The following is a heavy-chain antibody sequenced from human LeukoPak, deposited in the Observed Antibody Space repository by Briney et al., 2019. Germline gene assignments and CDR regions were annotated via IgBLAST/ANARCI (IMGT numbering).Heavy chain of an antibody. CDR2: IYHSGST. CDR3: ASRRGYSYGRTLDY. D-gene: IGHD5-18*01. CDR1: GGSISSGGYS. J-gene: IGHJ4*02. Sequence: SQTLSLTCAVSGGSISSGGYSWSWIRQPPGKGLEWIGYIYHSGSTYYNPSLKSRVTISVDRSKNQFSLKLSSVTAADTAVYYCASRRGYSYGRTLDYWGQGTLVTVSS. V-gene: IGHV4-30-2*01.